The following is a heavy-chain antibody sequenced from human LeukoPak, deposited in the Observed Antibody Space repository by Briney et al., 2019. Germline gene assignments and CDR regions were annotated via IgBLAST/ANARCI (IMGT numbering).Heavy chain of an antibody. Sequence: SETLSLTCTVSGGSISSNSYYWGWIRQPPGQGLEWIGSIYYSGSTYYNPSLKSRVTISVDTSKNQFSLKLSSVTAADTAVYYCARDYRVVPAAEALFDYWGQGTLVTVSS. CDR1: GGSISSNSYY. J-gene: IGHJ4*02. D-gene: IGHD2-2*01. CDR2: IYYSGST. CDR3: ARDYRVVPAAEALFDY. V-gene: IGHV4-39*02.